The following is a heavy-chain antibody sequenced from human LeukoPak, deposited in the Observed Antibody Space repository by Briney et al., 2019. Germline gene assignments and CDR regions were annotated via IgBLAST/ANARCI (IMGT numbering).Heavy chain of an antibody. CDR3: ARDPPGIAASGTYY. J-gene: IGHJ4*02. D-gene: IGHD6-13*01. V-gene: IGHV3-53*01. CDR1: GFSVSNNY. Sequence: GGSLRLSCAVSGFSVSNNYMNWVRQAPGKGLEWVSLIYSRGGTSYADSVKGRFTISRDSSKNTLFLQMNSLRVEDTAVYYCARDPPGIAASGTYYWGQGTLVTVSS. CDR2: IYSRGGT.